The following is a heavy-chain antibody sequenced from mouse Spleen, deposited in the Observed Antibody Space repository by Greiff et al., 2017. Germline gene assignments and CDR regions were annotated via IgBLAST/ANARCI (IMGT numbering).Heavy chain of an antibody. Sequence: QVQLQQSGAELVRPGASVKLSCKASGYTFTDYYINWVKQRPGQGLEWIARIYPGSGNTYYNEKFKGKATLTAEKSSSTAYMQLSSLTSEDSAVYFCARGDVGFDYWGQGTTLTVSS. J-gene: IGHJ2*01. CDR2: IYPGSGNT. CDR3: ARGDVGFDY. V-gene: IGHV1-76*01. D-gene: IGHD3-3*01. CDR1: GYTFTDYY.